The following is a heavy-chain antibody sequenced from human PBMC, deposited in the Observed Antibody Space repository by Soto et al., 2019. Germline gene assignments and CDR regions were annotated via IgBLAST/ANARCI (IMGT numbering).Heavy chain of an antibody. J-gene: IGHJ3*02. V-gene: IGHV4-30-2*01. D-gene: IGHD3-22*01. CDR2: IYHSGST. CDR1: GGSISSGGYS. CDR3: ARTNYYDSSGYSNDAFDI. Sequence: QLQLQESGSGLVKPSQTLSLTCAVSGGSISSGGYSWSWIRQPPGKGLEWIGYIYHSGSTYYNPSLKSRVTISVDRSQNQFSLKLSSVTAADTAVYYCARTNYYDSSGYSNDAFDIWGQGTMVTVSS.